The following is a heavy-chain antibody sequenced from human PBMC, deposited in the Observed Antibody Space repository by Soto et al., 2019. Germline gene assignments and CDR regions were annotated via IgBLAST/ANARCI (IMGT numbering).Heavy chain of an antibody. D-gene: IGHD3-10*01. Sequence: EVELVQSGGGLVQTGGSLRLSCAASGFTFNTYSMNWVRQAPGKGLEWVSYISGSSSAIYYADSVKGRFTISRDHAKNSLYLQMNRLRDGDTAVYYCAREERVRGVIMTFSYSYYGLDVWGQGTTVTVSS. CDR2: ISGSSSAI. J-gene: IGHJ6*02. V-gene: IGHV3-48*02. CDR1: GFTFNTYS. CDR3: AREERVRGVIMTFSYSYYGLDV.